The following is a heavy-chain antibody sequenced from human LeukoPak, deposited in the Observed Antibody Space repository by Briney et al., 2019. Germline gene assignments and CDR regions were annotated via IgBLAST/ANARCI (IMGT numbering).Heavy chain of an antibody. Sequence: SETLSLTCNVSGASISSSSYYWGWIRQPPGKGLEWIGTSGSTYYNPSLKSRVTISVDTSKIQFSLKLSSVTAADTAVYYCAKAYLQLAPTYYFDYWGQGTLVTVSS. CDR3: AKAYLQLAPTYYFDY. CDR2: SGST. CDR1: GASISSSSYY. D-gene: IGHD6-13*01. V-gene: IGHV4-39*01. J-gene: IGHJ4*02.